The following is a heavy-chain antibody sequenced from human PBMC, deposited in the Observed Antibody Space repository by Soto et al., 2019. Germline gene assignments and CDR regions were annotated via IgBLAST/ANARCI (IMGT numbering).Heavy chain of an antibody. J-gene: IGHJ4*02. D-gene: IGHD3-22*01. CDR2: ISAYNGNT. V-gene: IGHV1-18*01. CDR3: ARDPTYYDSSCYDY. CDR1: GYTFTSYG. Sequence: ASVKVSCKASGYTFTSYGISWVRQAPGQGLEWMGWISAYNGNTNYAQKLQGRVTMTTDTSTSTAYMELRSLRSDDTAVYYCARDPTYYDSSCYDYWHQGTLVTVSS.